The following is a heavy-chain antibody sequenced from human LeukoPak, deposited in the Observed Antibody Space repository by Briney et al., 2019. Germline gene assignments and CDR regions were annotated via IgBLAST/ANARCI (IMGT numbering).Heavy chain of an antibody. CDR3: AREHDFWSDYSD. D-gene: IGHD3-3*01. CDR1: GYTFTSYD. CDR2: MNPNSGNT. J-gene: IGHJ4*02. V-gene: IGHV1-8*01. Sequence: ASVKISCKASGYTFTSYDINWVRQATGQGLEWMGWMNPNSGNTGYAQKFQGRVTMTRNTSISTAYMELSSLRSEDTAVYYCAREHDFWSDYSDWGQGTLVTVSS.